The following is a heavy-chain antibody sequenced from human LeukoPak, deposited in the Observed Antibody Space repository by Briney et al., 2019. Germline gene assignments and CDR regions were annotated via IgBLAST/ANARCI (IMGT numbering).Heavy chain of an antibody. V-gene: IGHV1-46*01. CDR2: INPSGGST. D-gene: IGHD3-22*01. Sequence: ASVKVSCKASRYTFTSYYMHWVRQAPGQGLEWMGIINPSGGSTSYAQKFQGRVTMTRDTSTSTVYMELSGLRSEDTAVYYCAREGWSSDSRFYFFDCWGQGNLVTVSS. J-gene: IGHJ4*02. CDR1: RYTFTSYY. CDR3: AREGWSSDSRFYFFDC.